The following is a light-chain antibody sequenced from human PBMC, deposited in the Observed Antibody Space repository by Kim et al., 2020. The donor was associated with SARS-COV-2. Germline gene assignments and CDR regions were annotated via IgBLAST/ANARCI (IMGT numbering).Light chain of an antibody. Sequence: GQSITISCTGTRSDVDGNKYVSWYQQHPGKAPKLVIYEVTRRPSGVSDRFSGSKSGNTASLTISGLQAEDEAYYYCGSYTSSDIVLFGGGTQLTVL. CDR1: RSDVDGNKY. V-gene: IGLV2-14*01. J-gene: IGLJ2*01. CDR2: EVT. CDR3: GSYTSSDIVL.